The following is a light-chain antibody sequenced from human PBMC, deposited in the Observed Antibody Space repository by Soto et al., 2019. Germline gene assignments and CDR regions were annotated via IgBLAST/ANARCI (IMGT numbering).Light chain of an antibody. CDR2: GAS. CDR3: QHYGWSPPWT. CDR1: QSVYNNF. Sequence: ELVLTQSPGTLSLSPGERTTLSCRASQSVYNNFLAWYQQKPGQAPRLLLYGASKRVTGIPDRFSGRGSETDLTLTISRLDPEDFAVYYCQHYGWSPPWTFGQGTKVDIK. J-gene: IGKJ1*01. V-gene: IGKV3-20*01.